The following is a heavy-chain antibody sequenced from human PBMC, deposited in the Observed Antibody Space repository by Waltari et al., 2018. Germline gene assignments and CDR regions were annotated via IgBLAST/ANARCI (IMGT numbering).Heavy chain of an antibody. D-gene: IGHD2-2*01. Sequence: QVQLVQSAAAVKKPGSSVTVSCKASGGTFSSYAISWVRQAPGQGLEWMGWIIPILGIANYAQKFQGRVKITADKSTSTAYMELSSLRSEDAAVYYCARGVVPAAHFDYWGQGTLVTVSS. CDR3: ARGVVPAAHFDY. CDR2: IIPILGIA. CDR1: GGTFSSYA. J-gene: IGHJ4*02. V-gene: IGHV1-69*10.